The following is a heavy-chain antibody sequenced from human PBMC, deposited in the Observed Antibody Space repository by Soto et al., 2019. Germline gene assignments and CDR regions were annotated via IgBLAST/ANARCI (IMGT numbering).Heavy chain of an antibody. CDR3: AKDLRFLEWLLNDY. V-gene: IGHV3-23*01. CDR1: GFTFSSYA. Sequence: PGGSLRLSCAASGFTFSSYAMSWVRQAPGKGLEWVSAISGSGGSTYYADSVKGRFTISRDNSKNTLYLQMNSLRAEDTAVYYCAKDLRFLEWLLNDYWGQGTLVTVS. D-gene: IGHD3-3*01. CDR2: ISGSGGST. J-gene: IGHJ4*02.